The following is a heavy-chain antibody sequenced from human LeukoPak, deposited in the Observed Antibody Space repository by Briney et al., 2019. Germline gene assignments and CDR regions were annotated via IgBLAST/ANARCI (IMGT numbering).Heavy chain of an antibody. Sequence: GGSLRLSCAASGFTVSSNYMSWVRQAPGKGLEWVSVIYSGGSTYYADSVKGRFTISRDNSKNTLYLQMNSLRAEDTAVYYCARAKLSRAFDIWGQGTMVTVSS. J-gene: IGHJ3*02. CDR2: IYSGGST. CDR3: ARAKLSRAFDI. CDR1: GFTVSSNY. V-gene: IGHV3-66*01.